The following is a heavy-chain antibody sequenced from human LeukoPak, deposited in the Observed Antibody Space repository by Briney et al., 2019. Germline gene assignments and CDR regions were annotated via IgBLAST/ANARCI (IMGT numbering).Heavy chain of an antibody. CDR3: AREWQGGIAAAGTRIEGDY. CDR2: IKQDGSEK. Sequence: GGSLRLSCAVSGFSVSGYWMTWVRQAPGKGLEWVANIKQDGSEKNYVDSVKGRFTISRDNAENSLFLQMNSLRVDDTAAYYCAREWQGGIAAAGTRIEGDYWGQGTLVAVSS. V-gene: IGHV3-7*01. J-gene: IGHJ4*02. D-gene: IGHD6-13*01. CDR1: GFSVSGYW.